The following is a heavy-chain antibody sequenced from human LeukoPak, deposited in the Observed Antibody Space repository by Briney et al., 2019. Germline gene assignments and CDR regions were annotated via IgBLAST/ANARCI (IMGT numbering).Heavy chain of an antibody. V-gene: IGHV3-7*05. Sequence: GGSVRLSCAASGFTVSSNYMSWVRQAPGKGLEWVANIKQDGSEKYYVDSVKGRFTISRDNAKNSLYLQMNSLRAEDTAVYYCARDQRYCSSSSCPWEPFDYWGQGTLVTVSS. CDR1: GFTVSSNY. CDR2: IKQDGSEK. J-gene: IGHJ4*02. CDR3: ARDQRYCSSSSCPWEPFDY. D-gene: IGHD2-2*01.